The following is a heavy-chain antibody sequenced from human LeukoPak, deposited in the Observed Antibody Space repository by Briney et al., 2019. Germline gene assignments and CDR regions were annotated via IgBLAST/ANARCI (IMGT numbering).Heavy chain of an antibody. Sequence: PGGSLRLYCAASGFTFSNAWMNWVRQAPGKGLEWVSSISSSSSYIYYADSVKGRFTISRDNAKNSLYLQMNSLRAEDTAVYYCASDIVVVPAAIGWAFDIWGQGTMVTVSS. D-gene: IGHD2-2*01. CDR1: GFTFSNAW. J-gene: IGHJ3*02. CDR2: ISSSSSYI. V-gene: IGHV3-21*01. CDR3: ASDIVVVPAAIGWAFDI.